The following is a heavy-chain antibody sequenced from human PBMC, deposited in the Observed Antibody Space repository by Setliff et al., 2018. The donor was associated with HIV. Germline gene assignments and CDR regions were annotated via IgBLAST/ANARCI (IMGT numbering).Heavy chain of an antibody. J-gene: IGHJ3*02. D-gene: IGHD2-21*02. CDR2: INTDGSSI. Sequence: GGSLRLSCVASGFTFSNYWMHWVRQAPGKGLVWVSRINTDGSSISHADSVKGRFTISRDNAKNTLFLQMNSLRAEVTAVYYCASSNVVVVTASVSDAFDIWGQGTMVTVSS. V-gene: IGHV3-74*01. CDR1: GFTFSNYW. CDR3: ASSNVVVVTASVSDAFDI.